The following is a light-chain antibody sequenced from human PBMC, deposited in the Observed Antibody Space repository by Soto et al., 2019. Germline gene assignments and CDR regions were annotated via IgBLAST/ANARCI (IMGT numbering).Light chain of an antibody. CDR1: TGAVTSGHY. V-gene: IGLV7-46*01. CDR2: ETS. Sequence: QAVVTQEPSLTVSPGGTVTLTCASSTGAVTSGHYPYWFQQKPGQAPRTLIYETSTKQSWTPARFSGSLLGGKAVLTLSGAHPGDGADYYCLLSYPTTRVFGGGTKLTAL. J-gene: IGLJ2*01. CDR3: LLSYPTTRV.